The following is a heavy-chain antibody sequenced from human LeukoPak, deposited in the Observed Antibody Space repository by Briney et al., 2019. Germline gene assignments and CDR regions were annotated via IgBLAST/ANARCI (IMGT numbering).Heavy chain of an antibody. CDR1: GGAISSKSLY. V-gene: IGHV4-39*01. CDR2: TYYSGST. CDR3: ARHFSYGPDY. J-gene: IGHJ4*02. D-gene: IGHD5-18*01. Sequence: SETLSLTCPVSGGAISSKSLYWDWIRQPPGRGWEWIGNTYYSGSTYYNPSLKSRVTISVDTSKNQFSLKLSSVTAADTAVYSCARHFSYGPDYWGQGTLVTVFS.